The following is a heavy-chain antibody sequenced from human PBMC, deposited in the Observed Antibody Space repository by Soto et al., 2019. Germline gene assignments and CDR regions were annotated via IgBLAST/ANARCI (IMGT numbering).Heavy chain of an antibody. D-gene: IGHD6-19*01. Sequence: QVQLVESGGGVVQPGRSLRLSCAASGFTFSKHAMHWVRQAPGKGLEWVAVISSDGGNKYYADSVKGRFTISRDNSKNTLNLEMNNLGPEDTALYYCARGLGYSSGWGSRAYFDYWGQGTLVIVSS. CDR2: ISSDGGNK. V-gene: IGHV3-30*04. CDR3: ARGLGYSSGWGSRAYFDY. J-gene: IGHJ4*02. CDR1: GFTFSKHA.